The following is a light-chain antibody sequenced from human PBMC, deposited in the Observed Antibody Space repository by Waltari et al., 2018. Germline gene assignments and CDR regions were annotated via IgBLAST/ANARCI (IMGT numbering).Light chain of an antibody. CDR3: QTGGHGTWV. Sequence: QLVLTQSPSASASLGAPVKLTCTLSSGHRSNIIAWHQQQPEKGPRYLMKVNSDGSHSKGDEIPDRFSGSSSGPERYLTISSVQSEDEADYYCQTGGHGTWVFGGGTKLTVL. CDR2: VNSDGSH. CDR1: SGHRSNI. J-gene: IGLJ3*02. V-gene: IGLV4-69*01.